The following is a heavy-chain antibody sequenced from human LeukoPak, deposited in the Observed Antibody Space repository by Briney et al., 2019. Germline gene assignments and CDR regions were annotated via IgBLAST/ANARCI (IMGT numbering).Heavy chain of an antibody. D-gene: IGHD3-10*01. J-gene: IGHJ6*02. V-gene: IGHV1-69*04. Sequence: SVKVSCKASGGTFISYAISWVRQAPGQGPEWMGRIIPILGIANYAQKFQGRVTITADKSTSTAYMELSSLRSEDTAVYYCASPAPRYYYGSGSGKYYYYGMDVWGQGTTVTVSS. CDR2: IIPILGIA. CDR1: GGTFISYA. CDR3: ASPAPRYYYGSGSGKYYYYGMDV.